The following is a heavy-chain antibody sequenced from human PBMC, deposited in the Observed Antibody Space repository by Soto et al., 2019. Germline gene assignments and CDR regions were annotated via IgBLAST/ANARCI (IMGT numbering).Heavy chain of an antibody. CDR2: IYYSGST. CDR3: ASTPPQFDYGDYY. D-gene: IGHD4-17*01. V-gene: IGHV4-39*01. CDR1: GGSISSSSYY. Sequence: QLQLQESGPGLVKPSETLSLTCTVSGGSISSSSYYWGWIRQPPGKGLEWIGSIYYSGSTYYNPSLKSRVTISVDTSKNQFSLKLSSVTAADTAVYYCASTPPQFDYGDYYWGQGTLVTVSS. J-gene: IGHJ4*02.